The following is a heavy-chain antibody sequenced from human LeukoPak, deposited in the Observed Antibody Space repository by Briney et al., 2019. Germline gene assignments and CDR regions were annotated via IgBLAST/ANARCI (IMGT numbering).Heavy chain of an antibody. CDR1: GGSISSESYY. V-gene: IGHV4-61*02. Sequence: SETLSLTCTVSGGSISSESYYWSWIRQPAGKGLEWIGRIFSSGNTNYNTSLKGRVTISLDMSKNQFSLKLTSVTAADTAVYYCASARDGYNQFFDYWGQGTLVTVSS. CDR3: ASARDGYNQFFDY. CDR2: IFSSGNT. J-gene: IGHJ4*02. D-gene: IGHD5-24*01.